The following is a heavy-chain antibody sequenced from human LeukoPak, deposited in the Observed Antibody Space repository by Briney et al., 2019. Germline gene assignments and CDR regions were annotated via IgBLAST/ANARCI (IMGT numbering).Heavy chain of an antibody. CDR2: IKSKSNGGTT. CDR1: GFTLSNAW. CDR3: ARDFPPPLSFWSGLSYYMDV. Sequence: GGSLRLSCAASGFTLSNAWVSWVRQAPGKGLEWVGRIKSKSNGGTTDYAAPVKGRFTISRDDSKNTLYLQVNSLRTEDTAVYYCARDFPPPLSFWSGLSYYMDVWGKGTTVTVSS. V-gene: IGHV3-15*01. D-gene: IGHD3-3*01. J-gene: IGHJ6*03.